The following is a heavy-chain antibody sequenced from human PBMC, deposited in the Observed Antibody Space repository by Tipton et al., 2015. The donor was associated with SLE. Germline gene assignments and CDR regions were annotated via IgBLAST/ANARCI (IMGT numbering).Heavy chain of an antibody. Sequence: TLSLTCTVSGGSISSYYWSWIRQPPGKGLEWIGYIYYSGSTNYNPSLKSRVTISVDTSKNQFSLKLSSVTAADTALYYCARDDGNGGLDYWGQGTLVTVSS. V-gene: IGHV4-59*01. CDR1: GGSISSYY. J-gene: IGHJ4*02. CDR2: IYYSGST. CDR3: ARDDGNGGLDY. D-gene: IGHD4-23*01.